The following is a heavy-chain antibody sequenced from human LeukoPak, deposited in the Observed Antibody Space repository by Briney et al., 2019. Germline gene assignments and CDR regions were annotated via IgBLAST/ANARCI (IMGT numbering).Heavy chain of an antibody. CDR3: ARGPWDSSSWYPYYYYGMDV. V-gene: IGHV4-34*01. CDR2: INHSGST. Sequence: PSETLSLTCAVYGGSFSGYYWSWIRQPPGKGLEWIGEINHSGSTNYNPSLKSRVTISVDTSKNQFSLKLSSVTAADTAVCYCARGPWDSSSWYPYYYYGMDVWGQGTTVTVSS. D-gene: IGHD6-13*01. J-gene: IGHJ6*02. CDR1: GGSFSGYY.